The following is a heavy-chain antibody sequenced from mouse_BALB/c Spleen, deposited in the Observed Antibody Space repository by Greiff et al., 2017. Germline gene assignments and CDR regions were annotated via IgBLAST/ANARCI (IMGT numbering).Heavy chain of an antibody. Sequence: EVMLVESGGGLVQPGGSRKLSCAASGFTFSSFGMHWVRQAPEKGLEWVAYISSGSSTIYYADTVKGRSTISRDNPKNTLFLQMTSLRSEDTDMYYCARGWFPHYYAMDYWGQGTSVTVSS. D-gene: IGHD1-1*02. J-gene: IGHJ4*01. CDR1: GFTFSSFG. V-gene: IGHV5-17*02. CDR3: ARGWFPHYYAMDY. CDR2: ISSGSSTI.